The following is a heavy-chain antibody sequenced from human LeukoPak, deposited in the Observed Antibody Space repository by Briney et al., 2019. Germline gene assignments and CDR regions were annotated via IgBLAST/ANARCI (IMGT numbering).Heavy chain of an antibody. CDR1: GDFVSSNSAA. Sequence: SQTLSLTCAISGDFVSSNSAAWNWIRQSPSRGLEWLERTYYRSKWYYDYAVAVKSRISINPDTSKNQFSLHLTSVTPEDTAVYYCARDPVGGSTIFDYWGQGTLVTVSS. CDR2: TYYRSKWYY. CDR3: ARDPVGGSTIFDY. J-gene: IGHJ4*02. V-gene: IGHV6-1*01. D-gene: IGHD1-26*01.